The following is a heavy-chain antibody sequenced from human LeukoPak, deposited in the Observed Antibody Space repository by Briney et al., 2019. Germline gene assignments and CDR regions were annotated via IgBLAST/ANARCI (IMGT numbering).Heavy chain of an antibody. CDR2: IYYSGST. V-gene: IGHV4-39*01. D-gene: IGHD6-13*01. CDR1: GGSISTNSDY. Sequence: SETLSLTCTVSGGSISTNSDYWGWIRQPPGKGLEWIGNIYYSGSTYYNPSLKSRVTMSVDTSKNQFSLKLTSVTAADTAVYYCARAVGSSRAAFVFYMDVWGKGTTVTISS. CDR3: ARAVGSSRAAFVFYMDV. J-gene: IGHJ6*03.